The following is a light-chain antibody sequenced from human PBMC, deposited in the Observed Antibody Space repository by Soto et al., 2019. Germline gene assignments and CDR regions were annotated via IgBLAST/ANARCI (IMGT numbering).Light chain of an antibody. CDR1: QSISSW. J-gene: IGKJ1*01. V-gene: IGKV1-5*01. CDR3: QQYESYSPWT. CDR2: DAS. Sequence: IQMTQSPSTLSASLGDRGTITCRASQSISSWLAWYQQKPGKAPKLLIYDASTLQSGVPSRYSGSGSGTEFTLTISNLQPDDFATYYCQQYESYSPWTFGQGTKVDI.